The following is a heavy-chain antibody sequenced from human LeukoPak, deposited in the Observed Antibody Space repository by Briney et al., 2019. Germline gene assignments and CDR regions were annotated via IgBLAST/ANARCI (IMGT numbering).Heavy chain of an antibody. Sequence: ASVKVSCKASGYIFTSYGISWVRQAPGQGLEWMGWISAYNGNTNYAQKLQGRVTMTTDTSTSTAYMELRSLRSDDTAVYYCARADELNYYDSSGPNWFDPWGQGTLVTVSS. J-gene: IGHJ5*02. V-gene: IGHV1-18*01. CDR2: ISAYNGNT. CDR1: GYIFTSYG. CDR3: ARADELNYYDSSGPNWFDP. D-gene: IGHD3-22*01.